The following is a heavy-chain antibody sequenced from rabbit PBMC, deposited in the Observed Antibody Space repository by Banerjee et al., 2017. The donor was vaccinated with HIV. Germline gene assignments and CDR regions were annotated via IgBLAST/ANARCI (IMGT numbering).Heavy chain of an antibody. Sequence: QEQLVESGGDLVKPGASLTLTCTASGFDFSTNTMCWVRQAPGKGLEWIGCIGTGSGNTYYASWAKGRFTISKTSSTTVTLQMTSLTAADTATYFCAKDLWYSLNLWGPGTLVTVS. D-gene: IGHD7-1*01. J-gene: IGHJ4*01. CDR1: GFDFSTNT. CDR2: IGTGSGNT. V-gene: IGHV1S45*01. CDR3: AKDLWYSLNL.